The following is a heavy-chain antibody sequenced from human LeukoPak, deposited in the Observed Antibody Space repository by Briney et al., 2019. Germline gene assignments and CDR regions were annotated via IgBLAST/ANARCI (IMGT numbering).Heavy chain of an antibody. CDR3: AREGIGEQWLVIGWFDP. D-gene: IGHD6-19*01. CDR1: GDTVSSDSAA. Sequence: SQTLSLTCAISGDTVSSDSAAWDWIRQSPSRGLEWLGRTYYRSKWYNDYAVSVKSRITINPDTSKNQFSLQLNSVTPEDTAVYYCAREGIGEQWLVIGWFDPWGQGTLVTVSS. CDR2: TYYRSKWYN. V-gene: IGHV6-1*01. J-gene: IGHJ5*02.